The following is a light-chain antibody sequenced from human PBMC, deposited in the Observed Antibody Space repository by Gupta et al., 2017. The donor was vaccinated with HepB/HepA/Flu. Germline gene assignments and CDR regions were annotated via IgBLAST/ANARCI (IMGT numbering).Light chain of an antibody. J-gene: IGLJ3*02. CDR3: AAWDDSLNGLV. CDR1: YSNIGDNA. Sequence: QPVLSQPPSASGTPGQRVTISCSGSYSNIGDNAVNWYQHLPGTAPKLLIYSNNQRPSGVPDRFSGSKSGTSASLAISGLQSEDEADYYCAAWDDSLNGLVLGGGTKLTVL. V-gene: IGLV1-44*01. CDR2: SNN.